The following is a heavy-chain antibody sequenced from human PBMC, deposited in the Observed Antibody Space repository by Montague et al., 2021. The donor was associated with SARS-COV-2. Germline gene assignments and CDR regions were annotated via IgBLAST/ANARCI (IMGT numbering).Heavy chain of an antibody. CDR2: INHSGRT. Sequence: SETRSLTCAVYGGSFSAYYWNWIRQPPGKGLEWIGDINHSGRTNFNPSLKGRVTVSLDTSKNQFSLKLRSVTAADTAVYYCARAVRGVIILSPYYAMDAWGQGTSVTVSS. V-gene: IGHV4-34*01. CDR1: GGSFSAYY. J-gene: IGHJ6*02. D-gene: IGHD3-10*01. CDR3: ARAVRGVIILSPYYAMDA.